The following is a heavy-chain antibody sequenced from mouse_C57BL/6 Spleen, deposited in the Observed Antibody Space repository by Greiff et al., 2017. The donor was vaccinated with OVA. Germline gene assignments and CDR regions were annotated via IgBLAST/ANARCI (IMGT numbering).Heavy chain of an antibody. CDR2: IYPGDGDT. CDR1: GYAFSSSW. J-gene: IGHJ2*01. CDR3: ARDPQGYYGSSFDY. Sequence: QVQLKQSGPELVKPGASVKISCKASGYAFSSSWMNWVKQRPGKGLEWIGRIYPGDGDTNYNGKFKGKATLTADKSSSTAYMQLSSLTSEDSAVYFCARDPQGYYGSSFDYWGQGTTLTVSS. D-gene: IGHD1-1*01. V-gene: IGHV1-82*01.